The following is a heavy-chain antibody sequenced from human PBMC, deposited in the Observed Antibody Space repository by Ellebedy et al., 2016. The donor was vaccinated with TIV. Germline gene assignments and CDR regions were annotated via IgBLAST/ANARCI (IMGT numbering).Heavy chain of an antibody. CDR1: GYTFTSYF. CDR3: ARGDNYFYDSSGYYYSY. V-gene: IGHV1-46*01. Sequence: ASVKVSCKASGYTFTSYFLYWVRQTPGQGLEWMGMINPTSGNSNFAQKFQDRVTVTRDTYTSKVYMELGSLRSEDTAVYYCARGDNYFYDSSGYYYSYWGQGTLVTVSS. D-gene: IGHD3-22*01. CDR2: INPTSGNS. J-gene: IGHJ4*02.